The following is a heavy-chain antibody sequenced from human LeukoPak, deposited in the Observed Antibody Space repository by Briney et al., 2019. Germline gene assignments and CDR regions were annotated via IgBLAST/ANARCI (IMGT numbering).Heavy chain of an antibody. CDR1: GGSISSYY. V-gene: IGHV4-4*07. CDR2: IYTSGST. Sequence: SETLSLTCTVSGGSISSYYWSWIWQPAGKGLEWIGRIYTSGSTNYNPSLKSRVTMSVDTSKNQFSLKLSSVTAADTAVYYCASAQLFRDAFDIWGQGTMVTVSS. D-gene: IGHD3-10*01. J-gene: IGHJ3*02. CDR3: ASAQLFRDAFDI.